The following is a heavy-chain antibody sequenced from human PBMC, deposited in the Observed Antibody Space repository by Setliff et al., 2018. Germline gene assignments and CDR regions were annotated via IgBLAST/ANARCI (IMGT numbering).Heavy chain of an antibody. CDR3: ARDGGGY. V-gene: IGHV1-3*04. Sequence: ASVKVSCKASGYTFTNYAIHWVRQAPGQRPEWMGWINTGNANTKYSQKFQGRVTITRDASASTAYMELSSLRSEDTAVYYCARDGGGYWGQGTLVTVSS. J-gene: IGHJ4*02. CDR1: GYTFTNYA. D-gene: IGHD3-16*01. CDR2: INTGNANT.